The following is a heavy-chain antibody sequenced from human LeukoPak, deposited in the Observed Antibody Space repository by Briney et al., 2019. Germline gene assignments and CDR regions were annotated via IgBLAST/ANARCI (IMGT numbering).Heavy chain of an antibody. D-gene: IGHD3-16*01. Sequence: GGSLRLSCAASGFTFNSYSMNWVRQAPGKGLEWVSSISSSSSYIYYADSVKGRFTISRDNAKNSLYLQMNSLRAEDTAVYYCARDTGWGRGGGYFDYWGQGTLVTVSS. V-gene: IGHV3-21*06. CDR2: ISSSSSYI. J-gene: IGHJ4*02. CDR3: ARDTGWGRGGGYFDY. CDR1: GFTFNSYS.